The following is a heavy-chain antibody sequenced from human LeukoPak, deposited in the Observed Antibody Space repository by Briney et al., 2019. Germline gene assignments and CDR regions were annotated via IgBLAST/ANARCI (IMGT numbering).Heavy chain of an antibody. CDR3: AKDYSSGCSSDAFDI. D-gene: IGHD6-19*01. J-gene: IGHJ3*02. CDR1: GFTFSSYV. Sequence: GGSLRLSCAASGFTFSSYVMHWVRQAPGKRLEWGAVISYDGSNKYYADSVKGRFTISRDTSKNTLNLQMNSLRAEDTAVYYCAKDYSSGCSSDAFDIWGQGTMVTVSS. V-gene: IGHV3-30*18. CDR2: ISYDGSNK.